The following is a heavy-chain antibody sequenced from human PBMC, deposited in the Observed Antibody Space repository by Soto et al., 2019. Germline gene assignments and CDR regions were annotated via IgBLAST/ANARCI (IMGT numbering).Heavy chain of an antibody. CDR3: ARVRGGYCSGGSCPEAFDI. V-gene: IGHV1-18*01. Sequence: ASVKVSCKASGYTFTSYGISWVRQAPGQGLEWMGWISAYNGNTNYAQKLQGRVTMTTDTSTSTAYMELRSLRSDDTAVYYCARVRGGYCSGGSCPEAFDIWGQGTMVTVSS. CDR2: ISAYNGNT. D-gene: IGHD2-15*01. J-gene: IGHJ3*02. CDR1: GYTFTSYG.